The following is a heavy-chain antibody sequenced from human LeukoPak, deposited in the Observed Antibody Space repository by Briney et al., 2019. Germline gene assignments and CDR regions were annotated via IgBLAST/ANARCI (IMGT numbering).Heavy chain of an antibody. J-gene: IGHJ4*02. CDR1: GYTFTSYG. CDR3: ARGLGITMFYYFDY. V-gene: IGHV1-8*02. Sequence: GASVKVSCKASGYTFTSYGISWVRQAPGQGLEWMGWMNPNSGNTGYAQKFQGRVTMTRNTSISTAYMELSSLRSEDTAVYYCARGLGITMFYYFDYWGQGTLVTVSS. CDR2: MNPNSGNT. D-gene: IGHD3-10*02.